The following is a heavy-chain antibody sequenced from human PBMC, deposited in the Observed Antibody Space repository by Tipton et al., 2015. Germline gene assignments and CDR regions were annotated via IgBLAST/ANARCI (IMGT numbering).Heavy chain of an antibody. CDR1: SDSISKYY. D-gene: IGHD3-22*01. CDR2: IQYSGST. J-gene: IGHJ1*01. V-gene: IGHV4-59*01. Sequence: TLSLTCTVSSDSISKYYWSWIRQPPGKELEWIGYIQYSGSTNYNPSLKSRVTISVDTSKNQFSLKLSSVTAADTAVYYCARASIIQGYYHDSSRYYLFNSWGQGTLVTVSS. CDR3: ARASIIQGYYHDSSRYYLFNS.